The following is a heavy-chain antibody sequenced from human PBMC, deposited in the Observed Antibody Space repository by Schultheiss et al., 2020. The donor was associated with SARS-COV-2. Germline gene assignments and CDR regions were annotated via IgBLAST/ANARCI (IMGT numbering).Heavy chain of an antibody. J-gene: IGHJ3*02. D-gene: IGHD1-1*01. CDR1: GGSISSSSYY. CDR2: IYYSGST. V-gene: IGHV4-39*01. CDR3: ARRGGTTYYAFDI. Sequence: GPLRLSCTVSGGSISSSSYYWGWIRQPPGKGLEWIGSIYYSGSTYYNPSLKSRVTISVDTSKNQFSLKLSSVTAADTAVYYCARRGGTTYYAFDIWGQGTMVTVSS.